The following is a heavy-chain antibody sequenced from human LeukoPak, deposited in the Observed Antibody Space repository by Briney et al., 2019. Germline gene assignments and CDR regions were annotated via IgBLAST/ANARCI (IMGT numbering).Heavy chain of an antibody. Sequence: ASVKVSCKASGYTFTSYPISWVRQAPGQGLEWMGWITTYNGNTNYAQKLQGRVTMTTDTSTSTAYMDLRGLRSDDTAVYYCARSPRNGYTHGVDDIWGQGTLVTVSS. J-gene: IGHJ3*02. CDR2: ITTYNGNT. V-gene: IGHV1-18*01. CDR3: ARSPRNGYTHGVDDI. D-gene: IGHD5-24*01. CDR1: GYTFTSYP.